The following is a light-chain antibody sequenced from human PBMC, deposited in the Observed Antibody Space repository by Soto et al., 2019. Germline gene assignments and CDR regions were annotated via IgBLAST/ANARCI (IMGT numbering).Light chain of an antibody. V-gene: IGKV3-15*01. CDR1: QSVSNR. CDR2: GVS. CDR3: QHYDVWPTVT. J-gene: IGKJ1*01. Sequence: EVVVTQSPATLSVSPGERATLSCRASQSVSNRIAWYQQRPGQAPRLVVYGVSTRATDIPDRFSGSGSGTEFTPNISSLQSEDFAVYYCQHYDVWPTVTFGQGNKVEIK.